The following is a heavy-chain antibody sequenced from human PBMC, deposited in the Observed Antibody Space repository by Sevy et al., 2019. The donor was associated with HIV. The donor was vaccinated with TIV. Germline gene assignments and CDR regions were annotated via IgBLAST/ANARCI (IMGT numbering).Heavy chain of an antibody. D-gene: IGHD2-8*02. CDR3: AKCPFRNPGPVQFDL. V-gene: IGHV3-23*01. Sequence: GGSLRLSCVGSGFTFGSYAMSWVRQAPGKGLEWVSGMSVTGGSIFYADSVKGRFTISRDNSQDSLFLQMNSLRADDTAVYYCAKCPFRNPGPVQFDLWGQGTLVTVSS. CDR2: MSVTGGSI. J-gene: IGHJ5*02. CDR1: GFTFGSYA.